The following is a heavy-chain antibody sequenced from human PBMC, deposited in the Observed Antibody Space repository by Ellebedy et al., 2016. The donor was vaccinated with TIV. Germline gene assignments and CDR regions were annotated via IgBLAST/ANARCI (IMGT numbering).Heavy chain of an antibody. J-gene: IGHJ4*02. Sequence: SETLSLTXTVSGYSISSGYYWGWIRQPPGKGLEWIGSIYHSGSTYYNPSLKSRVTISVDTSKNQFSLKLSSVTAADTAVYYCASPNRYSSSWVYWGQGTLVTVSS. CDR3: ASPNRYSSSWVY. D-gene: IGHD6-13*01. V-gene: IGHV4-38-2*02. CDR2: IYHSGST. CDR1: GYSISSGYY.